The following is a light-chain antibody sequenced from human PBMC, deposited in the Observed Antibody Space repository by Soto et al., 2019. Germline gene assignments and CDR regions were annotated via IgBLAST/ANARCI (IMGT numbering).Light chain of an antibody. J-gene: IGKJ5*01. Sequence: AIRMDQSPSSLSASTGDRVTITCRASQGISSYLAWYQQKPGKAPKLLIYASSSLQSGVPSRFSGSGSGADFILTISSLQSEDFATYYCQQSYSTPITFGQGTRLEIK. V-gene: IGKV1-8*01. CDR1: QGISSY. CDR3: QQSYSTPIT. CDR2: ASS.